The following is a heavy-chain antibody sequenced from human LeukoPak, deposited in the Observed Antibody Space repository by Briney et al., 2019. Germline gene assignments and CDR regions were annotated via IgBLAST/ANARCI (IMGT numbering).Heavy chain of an antibody. Sequence: KPSETLSLTCTVSGGSIRSNSYYWGWIRQPPGRGLEWIASIYYSGSTYYNPSLKSQVTIYIDTSKIQFSQKLSSVTAADTAVYYCARHQGHYGDHYYYMDVWGKGTTVTVSS. D-gene: IGHD4-17*01. CDR2: IYYSGST. CDR3: ARHQGHYGDHYYYMDV. CDR1: GGSIRSNSYY. V-gene: IGHV4-39*01. J-gene: IGHJ6*03.